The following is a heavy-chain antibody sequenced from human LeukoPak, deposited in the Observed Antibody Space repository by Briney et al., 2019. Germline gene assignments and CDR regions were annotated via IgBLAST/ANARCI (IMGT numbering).Heavy chain of an antibody. V-gene: IGHV4-39*01. CDR3: ARHGSTDYFDY. CDR2: IYYSGST. Sequence: SETLSLTCAVSGGSISSTTSYWGWIRQPPGKGLEWIGRIYYSGSTFYNPSLKSRVSISVDTSKNQLSLRLSSVTAADTAVYYCARHGSTDYFDYWGQGTLVTVSS. CDR1: GGSISSTTSY. J-gene: IGHJ4*02. D-gene: IGHD2-2*03.